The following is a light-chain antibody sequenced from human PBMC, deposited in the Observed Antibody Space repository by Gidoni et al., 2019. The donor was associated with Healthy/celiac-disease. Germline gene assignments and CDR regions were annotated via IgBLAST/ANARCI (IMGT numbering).Light chain of an antibody. V-gene: IGLV4-60*03. J-gene: IGLJ3*02. Sequence: VKLTCTLSSGHSSYIIAWHQQQPGKAPRYLMKLEGSGSYNKGSGVPDRFSGSSSGADRYLTISNLQSEDEADYYCETWDSNTLVFGGGTKLTVL. CDR3: ETWDSNTLV. CDR1: SGHSSYI. CDR2: LEGSGSY.